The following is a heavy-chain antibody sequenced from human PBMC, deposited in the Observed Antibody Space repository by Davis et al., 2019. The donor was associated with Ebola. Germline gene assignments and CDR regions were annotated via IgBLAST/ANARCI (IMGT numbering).Heavy chain of an antibody. D-gene: IGHD3-10*01. CDR2: ISYDGRNK. V-gene: IGHV3-30*04. J-gene: IGHJ6*02. CDR1: GFTFSNYA. CDR3: ARDVGRFYGMDV. Sequence: GESLKISCAASGFTFSNYAMHWVRQGPGKGLEWVAVISYDGRNKYYADSLKGRFSISRDNSKNTLYLQMNSLRAEDTAVYYCARDVGRFYGMDVWGQGTTVTVSS.